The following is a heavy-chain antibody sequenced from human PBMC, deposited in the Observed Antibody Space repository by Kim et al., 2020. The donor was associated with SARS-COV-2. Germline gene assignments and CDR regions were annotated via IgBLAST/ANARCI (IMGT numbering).Heavy chain of an antibody. Sequence: GSGKGRFTISRDRTKNTVSLQMNSLRAEDTAVYYCAKDLGAPAGNNWYFDLWGRGTLVTVSS. CDR3: AKDLGAPAGNNWYFDL. J-gene: IGHJ2*01. D-gene: IGHD2-2*01. V-gene: IGHV3-23*02.